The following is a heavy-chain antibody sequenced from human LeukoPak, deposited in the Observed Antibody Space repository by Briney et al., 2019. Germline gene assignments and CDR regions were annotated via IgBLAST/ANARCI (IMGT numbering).Heavy chain of an antibody. Sequence: GGSLRLSCAASGFTFSSYAMSWVRQAPGKGLEWVANIKKDGSEKYYVDSVKGRFTISRDNAKNSLYLQMNSLRAEDTAVYYCAREVSSGWYGDYWGQGTLVTVSS. CDR3: AREVSSGWYGDY. CDR1: GFTFSSYA. V-gene: IGHV3-7*01. CDR2: IKKDGSEK. J-gene: IGHJ4*02. D-gene: IGHD6-19*01.